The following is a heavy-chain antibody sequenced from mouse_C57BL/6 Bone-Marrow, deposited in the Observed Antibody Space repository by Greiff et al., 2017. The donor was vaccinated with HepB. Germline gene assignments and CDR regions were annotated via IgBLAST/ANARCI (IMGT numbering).Heavy chain of an antibody. Sequence: EVKVVESGAELVKPGASVKLSCTASGFNIKDYYMHWVKQRPEQGLEWIGRIDPEDGETKYAPKFQGKATITAETSSNTAYLQLSSLTSEDTAVYYCASRGYYYYGSSGDWYFEVWGTGTTVTVSS. D-gene: IGHD1-1*01. V-gene: IGHV14-2*01. CDR1: GFNIKDYY. CDR3: ASRGYYYYGSSGDWYFEV. J-gene: IGHJ1*03. CDR2: IDPEDGET.